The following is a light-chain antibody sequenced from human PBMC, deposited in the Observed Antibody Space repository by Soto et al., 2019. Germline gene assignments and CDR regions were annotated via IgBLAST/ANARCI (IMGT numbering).Light chain of an antibody. V-gene: IGKV1-6*01. J-gene: IGKJ1*01. CDR2: AAS. CDR1: QGIRND. CDR3: LQAYNYPRT. Sequence: AIHMTQSPSSLSASVGDIVTITCRASQGIRNDLAWYQQKPGRAPRLLIFAASSLQSGVPSRFSGSGSGTDFTLTISSLQPEDFATYYCLQAYNYPRTFGQGTKVEIK.